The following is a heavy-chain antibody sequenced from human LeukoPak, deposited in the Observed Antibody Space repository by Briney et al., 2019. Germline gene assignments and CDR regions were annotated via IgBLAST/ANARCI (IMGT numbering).Heavy chain of an antibody. CDR1: GFTFSSYA. V-gene: IGHV3-30*04. J-gene: IGHJ4*02. D-gene: IGHD3-10*01. CDR2: ISYDGSNK. Sequence: PGGSLRLSCAASGFTFSSYAMHWVRQAPGKGLEWVAVISYDGSNKYYADSVKGRFTISRDNSKNTLYLQMNSLRAEDTAVYYCARRVWFGELLWSGFDYWGQGTLVTVSS. CDR3: ARRVWFGELLWSGFDY.